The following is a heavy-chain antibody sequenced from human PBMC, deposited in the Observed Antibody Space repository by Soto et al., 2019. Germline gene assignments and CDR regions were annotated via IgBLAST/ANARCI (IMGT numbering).Heavy chain of an antibody. CDR1: GFTFSSYG. D-gene: IGHD2-8*01. CDR2: IWYDGSNE. J-gene: IGHJ4*02. Sequence: QVQLVESGGGVVQPGRSLRLSCAASGFTFSSYGMHWVRQAPGKGLEWVAVIWYDGSNEYYADSVKGRFTISRDNSKNTLYLQMNSLRAEDTAVYYCARDIKVYALDYWGQGTLVTVSS. CDR3: ARDIKVYALDY. V-gene: IGHV3-33*01.